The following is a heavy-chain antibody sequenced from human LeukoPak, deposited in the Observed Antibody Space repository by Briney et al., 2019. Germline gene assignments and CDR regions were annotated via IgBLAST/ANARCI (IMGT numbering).Heavy chain of an antibody. CDR1: GGSISTYY. D-gene: IGHD3-22*01. Sequence: QVQLQESGPGLVKPSETLSLTCTVSGGSISTYYWSGIRQPPGKGLAWIGYIFYTGSTNYNPSLKSRVTISVDTSKNQFSLKLSSVTAADTAVYYCARALYYYDSSGYDWGQGTLVTVSS. CDR3: ARALYYYDSSGYD. CDR2: IFYTGST. V-gene: IGHV4-59*01. J-gene: IGHJ4*02.